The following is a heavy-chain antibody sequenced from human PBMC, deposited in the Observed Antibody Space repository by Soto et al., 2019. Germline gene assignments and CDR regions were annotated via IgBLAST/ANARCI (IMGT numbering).Heavy chain of an antibody. CDR3: ARVGARQFRGSSWGAFDY. Sequence: EVQLVQSGAEVKKPGESLKISCKGSGYSFTSYWIGWVRQMPGKGLEWMGIIYPGDSDTRYSPSFQGQVTISADKSISTAYLQWSSLKASDTAMYYCARVGARQFRGSSWGAFDYWGQGTLVTVSS. CDR1: GYSFTSYW. CDR2: IYPGDSDT. D-gene: IGHD6-13*01. V-gene: IGHV5-51*03. J-gene: IGHJ4*02.